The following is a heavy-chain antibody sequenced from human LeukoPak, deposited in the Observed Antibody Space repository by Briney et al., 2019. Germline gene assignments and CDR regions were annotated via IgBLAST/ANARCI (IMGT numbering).Heavy chain of an antibody. CDR1: GFTFSRYW. J-gene: IGHJ3*02. D-gene: IGHD2-2*02. CDR2: IKQDGNEK. V-gene: IGHV3-7*01. Sequence: GGSLRLSCAASGFTFSRYWMSWVRQTPGKGLEWVANIKQDGNEKYYVDSVKGRFAISRDNAKNSLYLQMNSLRAEDTAVYYCASQHCSSTTCYTDAFEIWGPGTMVTVSS. CDR3: ASQHCSSTTCYTDAFEI.